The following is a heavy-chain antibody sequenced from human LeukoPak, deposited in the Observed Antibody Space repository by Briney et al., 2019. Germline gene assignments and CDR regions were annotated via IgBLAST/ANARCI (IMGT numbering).Heavy chain of an antibody. CDR2: IYYSGST. D-gene: IGHD1-26*01. V-gene: IGHV4-61*01. Sequence: PSETLSLTCTVSGYSISSGYYWGWIRQPPGKGLEWIGYIYYSGSTNYNPSLKSRVTISVDTSKNQFSLKLSSVTAADTAVYYCARDLGSPRAFDIWGQGTMVTVSS. CDR1: GYSISSGYY. CDR3: ARDLGSPRAFDI. J-gene: IGHJ3*02.